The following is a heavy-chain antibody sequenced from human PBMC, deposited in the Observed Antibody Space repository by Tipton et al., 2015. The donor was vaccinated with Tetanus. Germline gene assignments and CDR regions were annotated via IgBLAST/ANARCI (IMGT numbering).Heavy chain of an antibody. V-gene: IGHV3-21*01. CDR1: RFTFSHYS. J-gene: IGHJ5*02. CDR3: ARGPFAYDR. CDR2: ISDSTDYI. Sequence: SLRLSCAAFRFTFSHYSMTWVRQAPGKGLEWVSSISDSTDYIYYADSVKGRFTISRDNARNSLYLQMNSLRAEDTAMYYCARGPFAYDRWGQGALVTVSS.